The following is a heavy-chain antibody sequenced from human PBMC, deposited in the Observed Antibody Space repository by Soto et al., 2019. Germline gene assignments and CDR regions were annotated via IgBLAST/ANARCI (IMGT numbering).Heavy chain of an antibody. CDR1: GGSVSSGSYY. CDR2: IYYSGST. V-gene: IGHV4-61*01. Sequence: SETLSLTCTVSGGSVSSGSYYWSWIRQPPGKGLEWIGYIYYSGSTNYNPSLKSRVTISVDTSKNQFSLKLSSVTAADTAVYYCARGETSYYYDSSGYYRHFDYWGQGTLVNVSA. D-gene: IGHD3-22*01. CDR3: ARGETSYYYDSSGYYRHFDY. J-gene: IGHJ4*02.